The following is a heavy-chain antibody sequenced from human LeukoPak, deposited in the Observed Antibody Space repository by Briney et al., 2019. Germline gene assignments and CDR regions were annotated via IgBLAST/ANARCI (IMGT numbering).Heavy chain of an antibody. CDR3: ARGQNYYDSSGFYNWFDP. Sequence: SGSTYYNPCLKSRLTIAVVTSKNLFSLKLRSATAADTAVYCCARGQNYYDSSGFYNWFDPWGQGTLVTVSS. CDR2: SGST. D-gene: IGHD3-22*01. V-gene: IGHV4-31*02. J-gene: IGHJ5*02.